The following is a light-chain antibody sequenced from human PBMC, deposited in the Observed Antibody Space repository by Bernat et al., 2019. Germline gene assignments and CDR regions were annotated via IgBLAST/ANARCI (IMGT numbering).Light chain of an antibody. J-gene: IGKJ3*01. V-gene: IGKV3-20*01. CDR2: GAS. Sequence: EIVLTQSPGTLSLSPGERATLSCRATQSVNDNYLAWYQQKPGQAPRLLIYGASSRATGIPDRFSGSGSGTDFTLTISRLEPEDFAVYYCQQYGSSFTFTFGPGIKVDIK. CDR3: QQYGSSFTFT. CDR1: QSVNDNY.